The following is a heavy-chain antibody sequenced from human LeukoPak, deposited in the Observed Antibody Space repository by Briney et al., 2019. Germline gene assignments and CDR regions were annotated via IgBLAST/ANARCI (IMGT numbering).Heavy chain of an antibody. D-gene: IGHD3-22*01. V-gene: IGHV3-21*01. J-gene: IGHJ4*02. CDR2: ISSTGRYI. CDR3: ARDLRRINYDDSSGYYSFDY. CDR1: GFIFSSYE. Sequence: GGSLRLSCAASGFIFSSYEMSWVRQAPGKGLEWVSSISSTGRYIDYADSVKGRFTISRDNAKNSLYLQMNSLRAEDTAVYYCARDLRRINYDDSSGYYSFDYWGQGTLVTVSS.